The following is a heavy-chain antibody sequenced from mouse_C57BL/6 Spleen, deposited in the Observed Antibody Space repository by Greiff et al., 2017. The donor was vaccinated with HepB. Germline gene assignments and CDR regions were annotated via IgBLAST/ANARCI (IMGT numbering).Heavy chain of an antibody. CDR3: ARWGLLRYFDV. J-gene: IGHJ1*03. CDR1: GYTFTSYW. Sequence: QVQLKQPGAELVRPGSSVKLSCKASGYTFTSYWMHWVKQRPIQGLEWIGNIDPSDSETHYNQKFKDKATLTVDKSSSTTYMQLSSLTSEDSAVYYCARWGLLRYFDVWGTGTTVTVSS. D-gene: IGHD1-1*01. CDR2: IDPSDSET. V-gene: IGHV1-52*01.